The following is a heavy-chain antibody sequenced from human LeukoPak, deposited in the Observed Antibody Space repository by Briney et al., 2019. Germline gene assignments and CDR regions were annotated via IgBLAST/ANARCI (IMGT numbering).Heavy chain of an antibody. V-gene: IGHV1-46*01. D-gene: IGHD3-3*01. CDR2: TNPSGGST. CDR3: ARDSSRDDFWSGKGYFDY. Sequence: ASVKVSCKASGYTVTSYCIHWARQAPGQGLEWMGITNPSGGSTSYAQNFQGRVTMTRDTSTSTVYMELSSLRSEDTAVYYCARDSSRDDFWSGKGYFDYWGQGTLVTVSS. J-gene: IGHJ4*02. CDR1: GYTVTSYC.